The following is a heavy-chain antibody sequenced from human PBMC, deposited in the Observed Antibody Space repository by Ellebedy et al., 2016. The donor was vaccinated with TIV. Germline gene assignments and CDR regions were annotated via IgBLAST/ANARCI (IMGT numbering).Heavy chain of an antibody. CDR2: INWNGTST. CDR3: ARDILGSSPDY. Sequence: GESLKISXAASGFIFDDYDMSWVRQGPGKELEWVSGINWNGTSTGYADSVKGRFTISRDNAKNSLYLQMNSLRAEDTALYYCARDILGSSPDYWGQGTLVTVSS. D-gene: IGHD3-10*01. CDR1: GFIFDDYD. V-gene: IGHV3-20*04. J-gene: IGHJ4*02.